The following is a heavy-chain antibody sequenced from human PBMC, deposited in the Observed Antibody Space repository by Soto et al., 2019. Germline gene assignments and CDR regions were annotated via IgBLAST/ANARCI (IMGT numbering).Heavy chain of an antibody. D-gene: IGHD6-13*01. CDR1: GFTFSSYA. Sequence: EVQLLESGGGLVQPGGSLRLSCAASGFTFSSYAMSWVRQAPGKGLEWVSAISGSGGSTYYADSVKGRFTISRDNSKNTLYLQMNSLRAEDTAVYYCAKGLTTESSWLSYCYYGMDVWGQGTTVTVSS. CDR3: AKGLTTESSWLSYCYYGMDV. CDR2: ISGSGGST. J-gene: IGHJ6*02. V-gene: IGHV3-23*01.